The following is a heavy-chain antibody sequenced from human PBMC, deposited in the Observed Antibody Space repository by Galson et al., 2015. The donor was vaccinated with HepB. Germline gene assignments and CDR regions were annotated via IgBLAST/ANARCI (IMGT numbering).Heavy chain of an antibody. Sequence: SLRLSCAASGITFSIYAMSWVRQAPGKGLEWVSKITANSDTTHYVDSVKGRFTVFRDNSKKTLYLQMDSLRAEDTALYYCATGQQLGLWDRGTLVTVSS. V-gene: IGHV3-23*01. D-gene: IGHD6-13*01. J-gene: IGHJ4*02. CDR3: ATGQQLGL. CDR2: ITANSDTT. CDR1: GITFSIYA.